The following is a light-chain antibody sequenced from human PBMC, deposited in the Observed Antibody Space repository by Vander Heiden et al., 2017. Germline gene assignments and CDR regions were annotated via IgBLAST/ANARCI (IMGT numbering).Light chain of an antibody. CDR3: QQLNSYPQIT. CDR1: QGISSY. V-gene: IGKV1-9*01. J-gene: IGKJ5*01. Sequence: IQLTESPSSLSASVGDRVTITCRASQGISSYLAWYQQKPGKAPKLLIYAASTLQSRVPSRFCGSGSGTDFTLTISSLQPEDFATYYCQQLNSYPQITFGQGTRLEIK. CDR2: AAS.